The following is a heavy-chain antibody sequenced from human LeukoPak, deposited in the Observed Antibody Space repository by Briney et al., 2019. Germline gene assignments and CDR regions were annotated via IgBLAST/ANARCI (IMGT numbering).Heavy chain of an antibody. J-gene: IGHJ5*02. Sequence: PGGSLRLSCADSGFTFSEYWMSWGRQAPGKGLERVAHIKKEGREKHYVDSLRGGFTISRDNAKNSLVLQMNSLRAEDTAVYFCARDLYYFDSSGYYASDLWGQGTLVTVSS. CDR3: ARDLYYFDSSGYYASDL. V-gene: IGHV3-7*01. CDR1: GFTFSEYW. CDR2: IKKEGREK. D-gene: IGHD3-22*01.